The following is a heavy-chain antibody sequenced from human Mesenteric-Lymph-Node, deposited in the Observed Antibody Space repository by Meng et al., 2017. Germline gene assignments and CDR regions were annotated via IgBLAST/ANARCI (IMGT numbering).Heavy chain of an antibody. CDR3: ASFDHIPRRNYFDY. CDR2: IHHSGSA. V-gene: IGHV4-30-4*01. D-gene: IGHD2-21*01. Sequence: QVQPQGSGPGLVEPAQTLSLTRIVSGGSMSSGNYYWSWIRQPPGNGLEWIRYIHHSGSAYYNPSLKSRVSISVDTSKNQFSLNLNSMTAADTAVYYCASFDHIPRRNYFDYWGQGTLVTVSS. CDR1: GGSMSSGNYY. J-gene: IGHJ4*02.